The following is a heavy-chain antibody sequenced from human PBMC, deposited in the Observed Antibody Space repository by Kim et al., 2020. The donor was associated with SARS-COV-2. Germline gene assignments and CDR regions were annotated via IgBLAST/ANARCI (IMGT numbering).Heavy chain of an antibody. CDR1: GYTFTSYA. J-gene: IGHJ6*02. V-gene: IGHV7-4-1*02. CDR3: ARGGLFSRKGYYYGMDV. D-gene: IGHD3-10*01. CDR2: INTNTGNP. Sequence: ASVKVSCKASGYTFTSYAMNWVRQAPGQGLEWMGWINTNTGNPTYAQGFTGRFVFSLDTSVSTAYLQISSLKAEDTAVYYCARGGLFSRKGYYYGMDVWGQGTTVTVSS.